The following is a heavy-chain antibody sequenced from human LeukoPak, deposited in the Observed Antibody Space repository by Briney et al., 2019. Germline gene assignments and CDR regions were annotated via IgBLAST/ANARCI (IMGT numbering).Heavy chain of an antibody. J-gene: IGHJ5*02. D-gene: IGHD3-9*01. CDR2: ININSGDT. CDR1: GYTFTDYY. Sequence: GSAKVSCKASGYTFTDYYIHWVRQAPGQGLEWMGWININSGDTYYAQNFQDRVTMTGDTSISTAYLELSSLRSDDTAVFYCARSYFDVLTNYYMWLAPWGQGTLVTVS. CDR3: ARSYFDVLTNYYMWLAP. V-gene: IGHV1-2*02.